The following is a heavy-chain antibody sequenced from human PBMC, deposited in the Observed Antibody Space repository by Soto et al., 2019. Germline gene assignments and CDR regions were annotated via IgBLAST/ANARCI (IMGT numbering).Heavy chain of an antibody. CDR3: ARQTYYYDSSGYYSLGYFDY. J-gene: IGHJ4*02. D-gene: IGHD3-22*01. Sequence: KSSETLSLTCTVSGGSISSSSYYWGWIRQPPGKGLEWIGSIYYSGSTYYNPSLKSRVTISVDTSKNQFSLKLSSVTAADTAVYYCARQTYYYDSSGYYSLGYFDYWGQGTLVTVSS. CDR2: IYYSGST. CDR1: GGSISSSSYY. V-gene: IGHV4-39*01.